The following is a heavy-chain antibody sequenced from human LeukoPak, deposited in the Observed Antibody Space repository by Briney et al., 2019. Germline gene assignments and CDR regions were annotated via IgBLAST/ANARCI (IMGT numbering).Heavy chain of an antibody. CDR2: INPNSGGT. D-gene: IGHD6-6*01. CDR1: GYTFTGYY. V-gene: IGHV1-2*02. Sequence: GASVKVSCKASGYTFTGYYMHWVRQAPGQGLEWMGWINPNSGGTNYAQKFQGRVTMTRDTSTSTVYMELSSLRSEDTAVYYCARAPAGQLVGGHWFDPWGQGTLVTVSS. CDR3: ARAPAGQLVGGHWFDP. J-gene: IGHJ5*02.